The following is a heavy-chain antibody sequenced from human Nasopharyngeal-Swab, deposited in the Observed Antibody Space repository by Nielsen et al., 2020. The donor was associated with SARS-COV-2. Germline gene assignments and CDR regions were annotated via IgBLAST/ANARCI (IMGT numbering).Heavy chain of an antibody. J-gene: IGHJ4*02. CDR1: GFTFNNYW. V-gene: IGHV3-74*01. Sequence: GESLKISCAASGFTFNNYWMHWVRQAPGKGLVWVSRIMTDGSGTTYADSVKGRFTISRNNSKNTLYLQMNGLRAEDTAVYYCAKYPTANRVFDYWGQGTLVTVSS. D-gene: IGHD5-18*01. CDR2: IMTDGSGT. CDR3: AKYPTANRVFDY.